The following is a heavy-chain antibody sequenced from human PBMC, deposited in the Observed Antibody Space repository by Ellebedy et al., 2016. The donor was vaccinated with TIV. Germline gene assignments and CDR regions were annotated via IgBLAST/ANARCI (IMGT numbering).Heavy chain of an antibody. CDR3: AREKAATADIDDAFDI. CDR2: IYPGDSDT. V-gene: IGHV5-51*01. D-gene: IGHD2-15*01. Sequence: GESLKISXKGSGYSFTSYWIGWVRQMPGKGLEWMGIIYPGDSDTRYSPSFQGQVTISADKSISTAYLQWSSLKASDTAMYYCAREKAATADIDDAFDIWGQGTMVTVSS. CDR1: GYSFTSYW. J-gene: IGHJ3*02.